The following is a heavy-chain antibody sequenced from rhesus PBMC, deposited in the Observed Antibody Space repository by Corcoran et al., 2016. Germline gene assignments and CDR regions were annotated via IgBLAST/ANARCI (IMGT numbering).Heavy chain of an antibody. CDR1: GASISSNW. CDR3: ARDPDNIHDAFDF. J-gene: IGHJ3*01. CDR2: INGNSGST. D-gene: IGHD2-15*01. V-gene: IGHV4-80*01. Sequence: QVQLQESGPGLVKPSETLSLTCTVSGASISSNWWSWIRQPPGKGLEWIGEINGNSGSTNYTPSLRSRVTISKDASKIQFSLKLSSVTAADTAVYYCARDPDNIHDAFDFWGQGLRVTVSS.